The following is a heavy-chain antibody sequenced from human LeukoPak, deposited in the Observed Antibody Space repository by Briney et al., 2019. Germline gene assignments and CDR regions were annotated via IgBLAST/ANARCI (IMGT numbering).Heavy chain of an antibody. CDR2: ISGSGGST. J-gene: IGHJ3*02. V-gene: IGHV3-23*01. CDR1: GFTFSSYA. CDR3: AKDTRKDYDILTGYYKVDAFDI. D-gene: IGHD3-9*01. Sequence: GGSLRLSCAASGFTFSSYAMSWVRQAPGKGLEWVSAISGSGGSTYYADSVKGRFTISRDNSKNTLYLQMNSLRAEDTAVYYCAKDTRKDYDILTGYYKVDAFDIWGQGTMVTVSS.